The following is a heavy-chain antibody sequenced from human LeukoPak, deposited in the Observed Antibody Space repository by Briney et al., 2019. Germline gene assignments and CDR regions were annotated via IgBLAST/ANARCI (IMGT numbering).Heavy chain of an antibody. CDR3: ARDFGDSLVVAAEFNWFDP. CDR2: ISYDGSNK. CDR1: GFTFSSYA. V-gene: IGHV3-30-3*01. J-gene: IGHJ5*02. Sequence: GGSLRLSCAASGFTFSSYAMHWVRQAPGKGLEWVAVISYDGSNKYYADSVKGRFTISRDNSKNTLYLQMNSLRAEDTAVYYCARDFGDSLVVAAEFNWFDPWSQGTLVTVSS. D-gene: IGHD2-15*01.